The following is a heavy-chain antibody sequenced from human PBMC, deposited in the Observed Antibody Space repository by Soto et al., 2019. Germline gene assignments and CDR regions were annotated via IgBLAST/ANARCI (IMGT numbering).Heavy chain of an antibody. V-gene: IGHV1-46*03. Sequence: ASVKVSFKASGYTFTSYYMHWVRQAPGQGLEWMGIINPSGGSTSYAQKFQGRVTMTRDTSTSTVYMELSSLRSEDTAVYYCARALAAADVAGSWPGPQYFQHWGQGTLVTVSS. CDR1: GYTFTSYY. CDR3: ARALAAADVAGSWPGPQYFQH. J-gene: IGHJ1*01. D-gene: IGHD6-13*01. CDR2: INPSGGST.